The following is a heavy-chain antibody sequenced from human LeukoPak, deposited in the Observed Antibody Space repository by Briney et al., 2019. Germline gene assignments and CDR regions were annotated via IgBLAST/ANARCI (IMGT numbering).Heavy chain of an antibody. J-gene: IGHJ4*02. D-gene: IGHD2/OR15-2a*01. CDR3: VSFYETY. CDR2: VSGSGGTT. V-gene: IGHV3-23*01. CDR1: GFTFSGYA. Sequence: GGSLRLSCSASGFTFSGYAMSWVRQAPGKGLEWVSSVSGSGGTTSYADSVRGRFTMSRDNAKNTVYLQMNSLRAEDTAVYYCVSFYETYWGRGTLVTVSS.